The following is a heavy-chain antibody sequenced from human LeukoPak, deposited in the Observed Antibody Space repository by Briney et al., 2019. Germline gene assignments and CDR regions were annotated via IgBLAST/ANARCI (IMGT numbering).Heavy chain of an antibody. D-gene: IGHD3-16*01. V-gene: IGHV1-46*01. J-gene: IGHJ4*02. CDR3: AREAPRTLYFDY. Sequence: ASVKVSCKTSGYTFTSYYVHWVRQAPGQGLEYMGVIYPHRDTTSYAQKFQGRVTMTRDTSTSTVYMELSSLRSEDTAVFFCAREAPRTLYFDYWGQGTLVTVSS. CDR1: GYTFTSYY. CDR2: IYPHRDTT.